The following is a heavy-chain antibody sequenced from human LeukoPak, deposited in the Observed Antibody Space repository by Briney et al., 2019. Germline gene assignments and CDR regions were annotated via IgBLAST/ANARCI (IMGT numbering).Heavy chain of an antibody. V-gene: IGHV4-39*07. D-gene: IGHD6-13*01. CDR2: INHSGST. CDR1: GGSISSSSYY. CDR3: ARLSSSSWYGEAYFDY. Sequence: SETLSLTCTVSGGSISSSSYYWGWIRQPPGKGLEWIGEINHSGSTNYNPSLKSRVNISVDTSKNQFSLKLSSVTAADTAVYYCARLSSSSWYGEAYFDYWGQGTLVTVSS. J-gene: IGHJ4*02.